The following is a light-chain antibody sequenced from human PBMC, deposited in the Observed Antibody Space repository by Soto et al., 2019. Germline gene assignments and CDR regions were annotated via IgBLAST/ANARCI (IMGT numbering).Light chain of an antibody. J-gene: IGKJ4*01. CDR2: GAS. V-gene: IGKV3-20*01. Sequence: TNSAVALSLSPGERATLSCMACQSVSNNYFAWYQQKPGHAPRLLIYGASNRATGIPDRFSGSGSGTDFTLTICFLEPEDSPVYCSLPGYLLLTFGGGTKVDI. CDR3: LPGYLLLT. CDR1: QSVSNNY.